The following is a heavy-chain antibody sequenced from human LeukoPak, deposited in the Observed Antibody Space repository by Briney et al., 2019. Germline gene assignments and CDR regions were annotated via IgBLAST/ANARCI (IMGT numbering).Heavy chain of an antibody. Sequence: GASVKVSCKASGYTFTGYYMHWVRQAPGQGLEWMGWINPNSGGTNYAQKFQGRVTMTRDTSISTAYMELSRLRSDDTAVYYCARDFEGSSGLFDYWGQGTLVTVSS. CDR2: INPNSGGT. CDR3: ARDFEGSSGLFDY. D-gene: IGHD6-19*01. V-gene: IGHV1-2*02. CDR1: GYTFTGYY. J-gene: IGHJ4*02.